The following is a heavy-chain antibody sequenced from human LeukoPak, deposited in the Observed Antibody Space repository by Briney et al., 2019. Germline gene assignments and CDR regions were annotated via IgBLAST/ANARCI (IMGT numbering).Heavy chain of an antibody. CDR3: ARERGQKSCSGGHCSGGGHDYFDS. CDR2: ISWNSVTI. D-gene: IGHD2-15*01. V-gene: IGHV3-9*01. J-gene: IGHJ4*02. CDR1: GFTFDDYA. Sequence: GGSLRLSCAASGFTFDDYAMHWVRQAPGKGPEWVSAISWNSVTIVYADSVKGRFTISRDNAKNSLYLQMNSLRAEDTALYYSARERGQKSCSGGHCSGGGHDYFDSWGQGTLVTVSS.